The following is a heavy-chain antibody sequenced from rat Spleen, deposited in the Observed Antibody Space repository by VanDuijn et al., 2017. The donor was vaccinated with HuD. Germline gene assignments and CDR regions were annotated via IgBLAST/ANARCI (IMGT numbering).Heavy chain of an antibody. V-gene: IGHV5-29*01. CDR3: ARHSYSSYGGFAY. Sequence: EVQLVESDGDIVRPGRSLKLSCAASGFIFSDHYVARVRQAPMKGLEWVATINYDGSSTFCRDSVRDRFTISRDNAKSTLYLQMDSLRSEDTATYYCARHSYSSYGGFAYWGQGVMVTVSS. CDR1: GFIFSDHY. CDR2: INYDGSST. J-gene: IGHJ2*01. D-gene: IGHD1-2*01.